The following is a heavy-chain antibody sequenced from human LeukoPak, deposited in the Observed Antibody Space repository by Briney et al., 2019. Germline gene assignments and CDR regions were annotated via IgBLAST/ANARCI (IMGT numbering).Heavy chain of an antibody. D-gene: IGHD3-10*01. Sequence: ASVKLSCKPSGYTFGSFDINCVRHATGQGRGWVGWKNPNSGRTDYAPKLQGRITMSRNTSISTAYMELSSLRSEDTAVYYCARGRRLGIRMSRGTLFDPWGQGTMVTVSS. CDR1: GYTFGSFD. J-gene: IGHJ5*02. CDR3: ARGRRLGIRMSRGTLFDP. CDR2: KNPNSGRT. V-gene: IGHV1-8*01.